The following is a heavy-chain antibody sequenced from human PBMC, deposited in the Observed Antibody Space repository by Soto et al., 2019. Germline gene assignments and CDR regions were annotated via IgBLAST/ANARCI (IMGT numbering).Heavy chain of an antibody. J-gene: IGHJ4*02. V-gene: IGHV4-30-4*01. CDR3: ARSHYDFWSGHHPFDY. Sequence: SETLSLTCTVSGGSITTGGYYWSWIRQLPGKGLEWIGHRYYSESTYYNPSLKSRVSISLDTSKNQFSLKLSSVTAADTAVYYCARSHYDFWSGHHPFDYWGQGTLVTVSS. CDR2: RYYSEST. D-gene: IGHD3-3*01. CDR1: GGSITTGGYY.